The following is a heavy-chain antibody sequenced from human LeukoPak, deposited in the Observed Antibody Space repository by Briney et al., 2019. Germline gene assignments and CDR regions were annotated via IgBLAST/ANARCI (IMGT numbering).Heavy chain of an antibody. CDR2: ISTSGGSS. CDR3: ASSRVPDSLDMVFDY. V-gene: IGHV3-23*01. Sequence: PGGSLRLSCAASGFTFSSYAMSWVRQAPGKGLEWVSGISTSGGSSSYADSVKGRFTISRDNSKNTLYLQMNSLRAEDTAFYYCASSRVPDSLDMVFDYWGQGILVTVSS. D-gene: IGHD3/OR15-3a*01. CDR1: GFTFSSYA. J-gene: IGHJ4*02.